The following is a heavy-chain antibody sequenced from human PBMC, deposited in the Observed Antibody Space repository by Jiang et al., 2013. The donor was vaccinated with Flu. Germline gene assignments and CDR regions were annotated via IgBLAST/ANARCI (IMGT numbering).Heavy chain of an antibody. D-gene: IGHD5-24*01. CDR1: GFTFSSYS. J-gene: IGHJ3*02. V-gene: IGHV3-48*01. Sequence: VQPGGSLRLSCAASGFTFSSYSMNWVRQAPGKGLEWVSYISSSSSTIYYADSVKGRFTISRDNAKNSLYLQMNSLRAEDTAVYYCARDIGWLQFDDAFDIWGQGTMVTVSS. CDR2: ISSSSSTI. CDR3: ARDIGWLQFDDAFDI.